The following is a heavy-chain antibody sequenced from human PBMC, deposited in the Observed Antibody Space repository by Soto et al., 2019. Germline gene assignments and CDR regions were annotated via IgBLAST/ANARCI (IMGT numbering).Heavy chain of an antibody. J-gene: IGHJ3*02. CDR2: ISADNGNT. Sequence: QVQLVQSGAEVKKPGASVKVSCKASGYTFTSYGISWVRQAPGQGREWMGWISADNGNTNYAQKLQGRVTMTKDTSTSTAYMELRSLRSDDTAVYYCAREYYYESSGYVDAFDIWGQGPMVTVAS. D-gene: IGHD3-22*01. CDR3: AREYYYESSGYVDAFDI. V-gene: IGHV1-18*01. CDR1: GYTFTSYG.